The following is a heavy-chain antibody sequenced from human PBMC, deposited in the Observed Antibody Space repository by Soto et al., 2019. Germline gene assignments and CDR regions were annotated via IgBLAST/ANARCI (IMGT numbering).Heavy chain of an antibody. Sequence: PGGSLRLSCAASGFTFSSYGMHWVRQAPGKGLEWVAVISYDGSNKYYADSVKGRFTISRDNSKNTLYLQMNSLRAEDTAVYYCAKEVYPASYCSSNSCYSAEYYYYGMDVWGQGATVTVSS. J-gene: IGHJ6*02. CDR2: ISYDGSNK. D-gene: IGHD2-2*01. CDR1: GFTFSSYG. CDR3: AKEVYPASYCSSNSCYSAEYYYYGMDV. V-gene: IGHV3-30*18.